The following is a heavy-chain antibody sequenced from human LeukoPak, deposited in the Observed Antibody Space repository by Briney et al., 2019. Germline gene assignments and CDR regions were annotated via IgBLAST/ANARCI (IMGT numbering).Heavy chain of an antibody. D-gene: IGHD6-19*01. CDR1: GGSISSSSYY. Sequence: SETLSLPCTVSGGSISSSSYYWGWIRQPPGKGLEWIGSIYYSGSTYYNPSLKSRVTISVDTSKSQFSLKLSSVTAADTAVYYCARPRAVAGEGYYFDYWGQGTLVTVSS. CDR3: ARPRAVAGEGYYFDY. CDR2: IYYSGST. J-gene: IGHJ4*02. V-gene: IGHV4-39*01.